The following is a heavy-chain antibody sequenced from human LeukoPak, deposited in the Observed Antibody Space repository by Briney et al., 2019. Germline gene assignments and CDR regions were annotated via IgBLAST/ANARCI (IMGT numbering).Heavy chain of an antibody. D-gene: IGHD3-22*01. V-gene: IGHV3-23*01. CDR1: GFDFSHYG. CDR2: FSGTSTLT. CDR3: AKSSYSDSSGFYREYYFDY. Sequence: GGSLRLSCAASGFDFSHYGMSWVRQSPGKGLEWVSTFSGTSTLTHYADSVRGRFTISRDNSKNTLYLQMNSLRAGDTAFYYCAKSSYSDSSGFYREYYFDYWGQGTLVTVSS. J-gene: IGHJ4*02.